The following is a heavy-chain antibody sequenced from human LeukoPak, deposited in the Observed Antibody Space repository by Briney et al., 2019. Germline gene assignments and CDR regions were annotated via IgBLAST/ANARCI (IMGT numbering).Heavy chain of an antibody. CDR1: GFTFSSYG. D-gene: IGHD3-9*01. J-gene: IGHJ4*02. CDR3: ALGLVTDY. CDR2: ISYDGSNK. Sequence: GGSLRLSCAASGFTFSSYGMHWVRQAPGKGLEWVAVISYDGSNKYYADSVKGRFTISRGNSKNTLYLQMNSLRVEDTAVYYCALGLVTDYWGRGTLVTVSS. V-gene: IGHV3-30*03.